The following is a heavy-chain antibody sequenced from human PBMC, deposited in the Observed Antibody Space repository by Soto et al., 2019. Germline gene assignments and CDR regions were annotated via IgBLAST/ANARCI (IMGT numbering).Heavy chain of an antibody. V-gene: IGHV1-69*01. CDR1: GGSLTSYP. J-gene: IGHJ4*02. CDR3: ARGWGLVS. CDR2: IIPIHGTT. Sequence: QMEQSGAEVRKPGSSVKVSCKPSGGSLTSYPMAWVRQAPGQGFEWMGGIIPIHGTTEYAQKFQGRVTITAAESTNRASLELTGLTFEDTAVYYGARGWGLVSWGQGTLVTVSS. D-gene: IGHD3-16*01.